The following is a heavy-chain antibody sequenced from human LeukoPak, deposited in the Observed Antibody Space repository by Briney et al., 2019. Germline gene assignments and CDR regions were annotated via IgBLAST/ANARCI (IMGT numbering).Heavy chain of an antibody. J-gene: IGHJ4*02. Sequence: GGSLRLSCAASGFTFSNAWMSWVRQAPGKGLGGVGRIKRKTDGGKTDYAAPVKGRFTILRDDLKNTLYLQNNSLKTEDTGVEYRTLGYCRSTSCYGGYFDYWGQGTLVTVSS. V-gene: IGHV3-15*01. D-gene: IGHD2-2*01. CDR2: IKRKTDGGKT. CDR3: TLGYCRSTSCYGGYFDY. CDR1: GFTFSNAW.